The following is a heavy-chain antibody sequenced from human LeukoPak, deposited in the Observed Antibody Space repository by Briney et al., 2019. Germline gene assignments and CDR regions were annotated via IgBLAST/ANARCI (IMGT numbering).Heavy chain of an antibody. J-gene: IGHJ4*02. Sequence: SEPLSLLCSVSGASICSHHWRCIRQPPGEGLEWIGYIHYSGSTNCNPSLKSRVTISLDTSKNQYSLKLTSVTAADTAVYYCSRAGTGFNSPGAYWGQGTLVTVSS. CDR3: SRAGTGFNSPGAY. D-gene: IGHD1-14*01. CDR1: GASICSHH. CDR2: IHYSGST. V-gene: IGHV4-59*11.